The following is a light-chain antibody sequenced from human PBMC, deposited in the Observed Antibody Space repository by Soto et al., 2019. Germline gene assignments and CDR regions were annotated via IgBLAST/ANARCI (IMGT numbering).Light chain of an antibody. CDR1: SSDVGGYNY. Sequence: QSALTQPRSVSGSPGQSVTISCTGTSSDVGGYNYVSWYEQHPVKAPKLMIYDVTKRPSGVPDRFSGSKSGNTASLTISGLQAEDEADYYCCSYAGSHTWVFGTGTKLTVL. J-gene: IGLJ1*01. V-gene: IGLV2-11*01. CDR3: CSYAGSHTWV. CDR2: DVT.